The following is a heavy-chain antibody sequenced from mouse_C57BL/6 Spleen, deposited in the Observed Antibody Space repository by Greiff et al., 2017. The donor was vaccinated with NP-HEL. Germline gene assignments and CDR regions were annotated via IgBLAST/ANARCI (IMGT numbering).Heavy chain of an antibody. D-gene: IGHD2-5*01. CDR3: ARRGVRAWFAY. Sequence: VQLQQSGAELVMPGASVKLSCKASGYTFTSYWMHWVKQRPGQGLEWIGEIDPSDSYTNYNQKFTGKSTLTVDKSSSTAYMQLSSLTSEDAAVYYCARRGVRAWFAYWGQGTLVTVSA. V-gene: IGHV1-69*01. CDR2: IDPSDSYT. J-gene: IGHJ3*01. CDR1: GYTFTSYW.